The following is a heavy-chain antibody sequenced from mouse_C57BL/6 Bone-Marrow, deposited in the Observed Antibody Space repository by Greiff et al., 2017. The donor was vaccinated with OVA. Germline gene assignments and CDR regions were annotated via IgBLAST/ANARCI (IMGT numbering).Heavy chain of an antibody. CDR1: GYTFTSYW. CDR3: ARETSYYFDY. CDR2: IYPGSGST. V-gene: IGHV1-55*01. J-gene: IGHJ2*01. Sequence: QVQLQQPGAELVKPGASVKMSCKASGYTFTSYWITWVKQRPGQGLEWIGDIYPGSGSTNYNEKLKSTATLTVDTTSSTAYMQLSSLTSEDTAVYYWARETSYYFDYWGQGTTLTVSS.